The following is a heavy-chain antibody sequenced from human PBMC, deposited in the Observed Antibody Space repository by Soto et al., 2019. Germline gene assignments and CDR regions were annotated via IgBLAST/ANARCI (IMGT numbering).Heavy chain of an antibody. CDR3: AKDTHEGATDY. CDR1: GFTFDDYA. J-gene: IGHJ4*02. CDR2: ISWNSGSI. D-gene: IGHD1-26*01. V-gene: IGHV3-9*01. Sequence: EVQLVESGGGLVQPGRSLRLSCAASGFTFDDYAMHWVRQAPGKGLEWVSGISWNSGSIGYADSVKGRFTISRDNAKNSLYLQMNSLRAEDTALYYCAKDTHEGATDYWGQGTLVTVSS.